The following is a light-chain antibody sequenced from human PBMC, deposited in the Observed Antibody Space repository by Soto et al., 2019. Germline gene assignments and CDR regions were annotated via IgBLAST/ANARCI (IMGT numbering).Light chain of an antibody. CDR3: QQRSNWPPSIA. V-gene: IGKV3-11*01. CDR1: QSVSSY. Sequence: ERVLTQSPATLSLSPGERATLSCRASQSVSSYLAWYQQKPGQSPRLLIYDASIRATGIPARFSGSGSGTDFTLTISSLEPEDFAVYYCQQRSNWPPSIAFGQGTRLEIK. J-gene: IGKJ5*01. CDR2: DAS.